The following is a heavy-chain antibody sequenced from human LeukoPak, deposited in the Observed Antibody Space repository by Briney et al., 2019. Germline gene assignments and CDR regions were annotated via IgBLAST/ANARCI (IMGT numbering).Heavy chain of an antibody. V-gene: IGHV4-34*01. J-gene: IGHJ4*02. CDR3: ASAFLFYGDYGRLHFDY. CDR1: GGSFSGYY. Sequence: SETLSLTCAVYGGSFSGYYWSWIRQPPGKGLEWIGEINHSGSTNYNPSLKSRVTISVDTSKNQFSLKLSSVTAADTAVYYCASAFLFYGDYGRLHFDYWGQGTLVTVSS. CDR2: INHSGST. D-gene: IGHD4-17*01.